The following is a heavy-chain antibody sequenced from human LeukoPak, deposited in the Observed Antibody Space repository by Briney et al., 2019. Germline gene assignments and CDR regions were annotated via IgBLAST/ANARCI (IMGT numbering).Heavy chain of an antibody. CDR1: GFTFNNYV. J-gene: IGHJ4*02. CDR3: AKDYDSYFDY. V-gene: IGHV3-23*01. D-gene: IGHD3-22*01. Sequence: PGGSLRLSCAASGFTFNNYVMTWVRQAPGKGLEWVSSISASAAMTYYADSVKGRFTISRDNSKNTLYLQMNSLRAEDTAVYYCAKDYDSYFDYWGQGTLVTVSS. CDR2: ISASAAMT.